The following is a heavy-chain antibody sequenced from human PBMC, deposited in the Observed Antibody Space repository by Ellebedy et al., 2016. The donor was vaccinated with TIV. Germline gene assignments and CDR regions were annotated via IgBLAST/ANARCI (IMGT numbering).Heavy chain of an antibody. CDR1: GFTFSTSA. CDR3: TNPRRYASSYKMDV. V-gene: IGHV3-23*01. J-gene: IGHJ6*02. Sequence: GESLKISCATSGFTFSTSAMNWVRQAPEKGLEWLSTLGGVSASTYYADAVRGRFTISRDNSKNTLYLQMNSLRVEDTAVYFCTNPRRYASSYKMDVWGQGTTVTVSS. CDR2: LGGVSAST. D-gene: IGHD2-2*01.